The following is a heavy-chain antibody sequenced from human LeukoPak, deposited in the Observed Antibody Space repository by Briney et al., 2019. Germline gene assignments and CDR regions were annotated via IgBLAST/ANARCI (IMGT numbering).Heavy chain of an antibody. D-gene: IGHD3-10*01. Sequence: ASVKVSCKASGYTFTSYGISWLRQAPGQGLEWMGWISAYNGNTNYAQKFQGRVTMTTDTSTSTAYMELRSLRSDDTAVYYCAKDRSGGSGSHYNFWGQGTLVTVSS. CDR2: ISAYNGNT. J-gene: IGHJ4*02. CDR1: GYTFTSYG. CDR3: AKDRSGGSGSHYNF. V-gene: IGHV1-18*01.